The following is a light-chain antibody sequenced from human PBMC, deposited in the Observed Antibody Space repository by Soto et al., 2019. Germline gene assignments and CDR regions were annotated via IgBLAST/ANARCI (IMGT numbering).Light chain of an antibody. J-gene: IGLJ2*01. CDR2: EVT. CDR3: SSYAGSNNLV. Sequence: QSALTQPPSASGSPGQSVTIYCTGTSSDVGGYRFVSWYQQHPGKAPKLMIYEVTKRPSGVPDRFSGSKSGNTASLTVSGLQAEDEADYYCSSYAGSNNLVFGGGTKLTVL. CDR1: SSDVGGYRF. V-gene: IGLV2-8*01.